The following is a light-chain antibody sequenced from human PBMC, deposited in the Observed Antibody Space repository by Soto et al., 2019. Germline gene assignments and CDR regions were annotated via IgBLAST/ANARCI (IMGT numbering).Light chain of an antibody. Sequence: QSVLTQPASVSGSPGQSITISCTGTSSDVGGYNYVSWYQQHPGKAPKLIIYEVSNRPSGVSTRFSGSKSGNTASLTISGLQAEDEADYYCSSYTSSSTPRVFGTGTKLTVL. CDR2: EVS. CDR3: SSYTSSSTPRV. V-gene: IGLV2-14*01. CDR1: SSDVGGYNY. J-gene: IGLJ1*01.